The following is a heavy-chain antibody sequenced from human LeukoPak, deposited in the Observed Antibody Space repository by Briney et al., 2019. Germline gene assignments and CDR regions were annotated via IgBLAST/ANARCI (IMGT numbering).Heavy chain of an antibody. CDR3: ARRVGHWYFDL. D-gene: IGHD1-26*01. J-gene: IGHJ2*01. Sequence: SETLSLTCTVSGGSISSSSYYWGWIRQPPGKGLEWIGSIYYSGSTYYNPSLKSRVTISVDTSKNQFSLKLSSVTAADTAVYYCARRVGHWYFDLWGRGTLVTVSS. V-gene: IGHV4-39*01. CDR1: GGSISSSSYY. CDR2: IYYSGST.